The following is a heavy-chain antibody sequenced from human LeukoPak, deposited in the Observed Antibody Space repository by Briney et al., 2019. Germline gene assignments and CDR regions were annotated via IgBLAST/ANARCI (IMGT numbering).Heavy chain of an antibody. D-gene: IGHD3-10*01. V-gene: IGHV1-69*13. Sequence: GASVKVSCKASGGTFSSYAISWVRQAAGQGREWMGGIIPIFGTANYAQKFQGRVTITADESTSTAYMELSSLRSEDTAVYYCALGTDYYGSGSGFDYWGQGTLVTVSS. CDR1: GGTFSSYA. CDR3: ALGTDYYGSGSGFDY. J-gene: IGHJ4*02. CDR2: IIPIFGTA.